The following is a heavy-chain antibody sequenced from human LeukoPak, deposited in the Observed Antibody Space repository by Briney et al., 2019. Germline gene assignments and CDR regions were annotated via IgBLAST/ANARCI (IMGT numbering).Heavy chain of an antibody. Sequence: PSETLSLTCTVSGGSISSYYWSWIRQPAGKGLEWIGRIYTSGSTNYNPSLKSRVTISVDTSKNQFSLKLSSVTAADTAVYYCARGRGRGVRYFHRNYFDYWGQGTLVTVSS. CDR2: IYTSGST. D-gene: IGHD3-9*01. CDR3: ARGRGRGVRYFHRNYFDY. V-gene: IGHV4-4*07. J-gene: IGHJ4*02. CDR1: GGSISSYY.